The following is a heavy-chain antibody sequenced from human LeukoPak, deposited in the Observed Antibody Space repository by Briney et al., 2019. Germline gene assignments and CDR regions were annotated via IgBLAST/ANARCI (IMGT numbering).Heavy chain of an antibody. V-gene: IGHV1-3*01. J-gene: IGHJ4*02. Sequence: ASVKVSCKTSGYTFGKYAIHWVRQAPGQRFEWMGWIDGGNGDTRFSQKFQDRVSFTRDTFATTVYMEVTSLRSEDTAVYYCARDQSRDIRVDFDYWGQGTLVTVSS. CDR1: GYTFGKYA. CDR2: IDGGNGDT. D-gene: IGHD2-15*01. CDR3: ARDQSRDIRVDFDY.